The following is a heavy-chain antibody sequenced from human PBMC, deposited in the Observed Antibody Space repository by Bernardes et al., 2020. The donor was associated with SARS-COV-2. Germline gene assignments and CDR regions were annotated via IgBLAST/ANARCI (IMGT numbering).Heavy chain of an antibody. CDR3: ATPGGCSGGSCYTPLGYFQH. CDR1: GFTFSSYG. V-gene: IGHV3-30*03. CDR2: ISYDGSNK. Sequence: GGSLRLSCAASGFTFSSYGMHWVRQAPGKGLECVAVISYDGSNKYYADSVKGRFTISRDNSKNTLYLQMNSLRAEDTAVYYCATPGGCSGGSCYTPLGYFQHWGQGTLVTVSS. J-gene: IGHJ1*01. D-gene: IGHD2-15*01.